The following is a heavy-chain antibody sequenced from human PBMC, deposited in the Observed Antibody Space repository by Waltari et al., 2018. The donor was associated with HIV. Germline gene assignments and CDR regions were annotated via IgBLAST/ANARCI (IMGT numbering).Heavy chain of an antibody. CDR3: AREYFYESSGYYYRSTFDY. J-gene: IGHJ4*02. D-gene: IGHD3-22*01. V-gene: IGHV3-7*01. Sequence: EVQLVESGGGLVQPGESLRLSCAASGFTFSSHWLSWVRQAPGKGLGWVTNIKPGGSETYYGDSVKGRFTISRDNAKTSLYLQMNSLRAEDTAVYFCAREYFYESSGYYYRSTFDYWGQGTLVTVSS. CDR2: IKPGGSET. CDR1: GFTFSSHW.